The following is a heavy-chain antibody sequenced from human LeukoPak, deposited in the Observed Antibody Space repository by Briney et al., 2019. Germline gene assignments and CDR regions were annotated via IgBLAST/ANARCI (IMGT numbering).Heavy chain of an antibody. V-gene: IGHV1-18*01. J-gene: IGHJ4*02. CDR1: GYTFTSYG. CDR3: ARGPGDFWSGSPIDY. D-gene: IGHD3-3*01. CDR2: ISAYNGNT. Sequence: ASVKVSCKASGYTFTSYGISWVRQAPGQGLEWMGWISAYNGNTNYAQKLQGRVTMTTDTSTSTAYMELRSLRSDDTAVYYCARGPGDFWSGSPIDYWGQGTLVTVSS.